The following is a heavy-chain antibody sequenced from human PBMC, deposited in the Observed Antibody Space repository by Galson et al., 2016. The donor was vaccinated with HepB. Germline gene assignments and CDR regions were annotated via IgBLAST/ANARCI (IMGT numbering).Heavy chain of an antibody. CDR1: GFTFSSYA. CDR2: ISASGNNT. Sequence: SLRLSCAVSGFTFSSYAMTWVRQAPGKGLEGVSVISASGNNTYYADSVKGRFTISRDNSKNTMYLQMNSLRAEDTSVYYCAKGLLKFDYWGQGTLVTVSS. V-gene: IGHV3-23*01. CDR3: AKGLLKFDY. J-gene: IGHJ4*02.